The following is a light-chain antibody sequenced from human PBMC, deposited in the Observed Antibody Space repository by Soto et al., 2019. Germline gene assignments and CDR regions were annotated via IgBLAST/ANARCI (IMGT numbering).Light chain of an antibody. Sequence: EIVMTQSPATLSVSPGERATLSCRASQSISSNLAWYQQKPGQAPRLLMFRTSSRATGFPARFSGSGSGTEFNLTISSLQSEDFGVYYCQQRNNWPLTFGGGTRVESK. J-gene: IGKJ4*01. CDR2: RTS. CDR1: QSISSN. V-gene: IGKV3-15*01. CDR3: QQRNNWPLT.